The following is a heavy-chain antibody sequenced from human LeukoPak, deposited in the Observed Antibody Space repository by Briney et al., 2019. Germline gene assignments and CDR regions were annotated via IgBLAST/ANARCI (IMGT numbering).Heavy chain of an antibody. J-gene: IGHJ3*02. V-gene: IGHV4-59*01. CDR2: IYYSGST. Sequence: SETLSLTCTVSGGSISSYYWSWIRQPPGKGLEWIGYIYYSGSTNYNPSLKSRVTISADTSKNQFSLKLSSVTAADTAVYYCARDRGYCSSTSCYRADAFDIWGQGTMVTVSS. CDR1: GGSISSYY. CDR3: ARDRGYCSSTSCYRADAFDI. D-gene: IGHD2-2*03.